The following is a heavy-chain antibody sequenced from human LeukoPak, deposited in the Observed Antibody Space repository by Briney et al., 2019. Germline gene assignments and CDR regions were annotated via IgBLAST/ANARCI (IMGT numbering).Heavy chain of an antibody. CDR3: ARGHLGIVVAPDY. CDR2: IYYSGST. J-gene: IGHJ4*02. D-gene: IGHD3-22*01. Sequence: SETLSLTCTVSGGSISSGGYYWRWIRQHPGKGLEWIGYIYYSGSTYYNPSLKSRVTISVDTSKNQFSLKLSSVTAADTAVYYCARGHLGIVVAPDYWGQGTLVTVSS. V-gene: IGHV4-31*03. CDR1: GGSISSGGYY.